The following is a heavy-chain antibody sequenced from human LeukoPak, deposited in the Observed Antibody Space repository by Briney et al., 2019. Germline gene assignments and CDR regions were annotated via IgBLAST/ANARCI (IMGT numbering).Heavy chain of an antibody. J-gene: IGHJ4*02. D-gene: IGHD6-19*01. CDR2: ISSSGSTI. V-gene: IGHV3-48*03. CDR3: ARDGAVAGTTYFDY. Sequence: PGGSLRLSCAASGFTFSSYEMNWVRQAPGKGLEWVSYISSSGSTIYYADSVKGRFTISRDNAKNSLYLQMNSLRAEDTAVYYCARDGAVAGTTYFDYWGQGTLVTVSS. CDR1: GFTFSSYE.